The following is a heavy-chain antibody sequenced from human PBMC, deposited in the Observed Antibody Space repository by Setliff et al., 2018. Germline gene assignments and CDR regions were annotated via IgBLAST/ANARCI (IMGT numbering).Heavy chain of an antibody. V-gene: IGHV4-61*02. J-gene: IGHJ6*02. Sequence: SETLSLTCTVSGASLRSGSAYWGWLRQSAGKGLEWIGRIYTSGATTYSPSLKSRVSISADTSKNLFSLRLKSVTAADTAVYYCAKEYVVNSFVSNSHQHYGLDVWGQGTTVTVSS. CDR3: AKEYVVNSFVSNSHQHYGLDV. CDR1: GASLRSGSAY. D-gene: IGHD2-21*01. CDR2: IYTSGAT.